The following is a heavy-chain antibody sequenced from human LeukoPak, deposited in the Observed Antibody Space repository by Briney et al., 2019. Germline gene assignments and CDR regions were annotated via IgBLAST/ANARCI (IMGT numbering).Heavy chain of an antibody. CDR2: ISSSSSYI. J-gene: IGHJ6*02. Sequence: GGSLRLSCAASGFTFSSYSMNWVRQAPGKGLEWVSSISSSSSYIYYADSVKGRFTISGDNAKNSLYLQMNSLRAEDTALYYCAKGRDIVATIRGGMDVWGQGTTVTVSS. CDR3: AKGRDIVATIRGGMDV. V-gene: IGHV3-21*04. CDR1: GFTFSSYS. D-gene: IGHD5-12*01.